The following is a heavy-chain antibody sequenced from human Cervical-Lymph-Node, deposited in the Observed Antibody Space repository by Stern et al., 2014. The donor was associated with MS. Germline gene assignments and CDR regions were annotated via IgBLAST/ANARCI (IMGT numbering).Heavy chain of an antibody. Sequence: EVQLVESGGGLVQPGRSLRLSCAASGFNFGDYGMHWVRQAPGKGLEWVSGITSNSDKIVYAESVKGRFTISRDNAKDSLYLQMDSLRVEDTALYYCAKDRTSSSWGVDYWGQGTLVTVSS. CDR2: ITSNSDKI. V-gene: IGHV3-9*01. CDR1: GFNFGDYG. D-gene: IGHD6-19*01. CDR3: AKDRTSSSWGVDY. J-gene: IGHJ4*02.